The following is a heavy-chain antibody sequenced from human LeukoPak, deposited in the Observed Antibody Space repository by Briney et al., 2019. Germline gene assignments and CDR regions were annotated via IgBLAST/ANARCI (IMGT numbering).Heavy chain of an antibody. J-gene: IGHJ4*02. CDR3: ARGELLWFGESNYFDY. CDR1: GGSISSYY. CDR2: IYYSGST. D-gene: IGHD3-10*01. V-gene: IGHV4-59*01. Sequence: PSETLLLTCTVSGGSISSYYWSWIRQPLGKGLEWIGYIYYSGSTNYNPSLKSRVTISVDTSKNQLSLKLRSVTAADTAVYYCARGELLWFGESNYFDYWGQGTLVTVSS.